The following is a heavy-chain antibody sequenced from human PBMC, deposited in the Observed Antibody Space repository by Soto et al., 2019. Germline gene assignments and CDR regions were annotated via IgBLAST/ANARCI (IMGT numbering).Heavy chain of an antibody. CDR2: IFATGST. CDR3: ARDHITSYSDNSGYYIAALDI. V-gene: IGHV4-59*10. D-gene: IGHD3-22*01. J-gene: IGHJ3*02. Sequence: PSYTPSIGRAVCRGCINLYYGSLIRQTPGKGLEWIGRIFATGSTHYNPSLQSRLTMSVDTSKNQFSLKLISVTAADTAVYYCARDHITSYSDNSGYYIAALDIWGEGTMLTV. CDR1: RGCINLYY.